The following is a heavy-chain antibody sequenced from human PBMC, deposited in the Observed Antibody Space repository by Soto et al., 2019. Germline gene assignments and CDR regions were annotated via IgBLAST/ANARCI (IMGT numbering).Heavy chain of an antibody. D-gene: IGHD2-15*01. Sequence: PSETLSLTCTVSGGSISRGGYYWIWIRQHPGKGLEWIGYIYYSGSTYYNPSLKSRVTISVDTSKNQFSLKLSSVTAADTAVYYCARVPKLSHPNPPYLRGPYYFDYWGQGTLVTVSS. V-gene: IGHV4-31*03. CDR2: IYYSGST. CDR3: ARVPKLSHPNPPYLRGPYYFDY. CDR1: GGSISRGGYY. J-gene: IGHJ4*02.